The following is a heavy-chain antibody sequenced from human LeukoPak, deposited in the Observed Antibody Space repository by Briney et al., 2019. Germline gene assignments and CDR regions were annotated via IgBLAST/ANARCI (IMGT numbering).Heavy chain of an antibody. CDR2: ISAYNGNT. CDR3: ARAAIRITMIVVDDY. D-gene: IGHD3-22*01. Sequence: GASVKVSCKASGYTFTSYGISWVRQAPGQGLEWMGWISAYNGNTNYAQKPQGRATMTTDTSTSTAYMELRSLRSDDTAVYYCARAAIRITMIVVDDYWGQGTLVTVSS. V-gene: IGHV1-18*01. CDR1: GYTFTSYG. J-gene: IGHJ4*02.